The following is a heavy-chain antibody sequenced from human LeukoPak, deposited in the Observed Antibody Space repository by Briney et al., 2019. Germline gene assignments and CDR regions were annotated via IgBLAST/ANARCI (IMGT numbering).Heavy chain of an antibody. V-gene: IGHV3-23*01. CDR3: AREIGGGLHYFHS. CDR2: NSASGGST. D-gene: IGHD1-26*01. Sequence: GGSLRLSCAASGFTFSSYAMSWVRQAPGKGLEWVSANSASGGSTYYADSVKGRFTISRDNSQNTLYLQMNSLRAEDTAMYYCAREIGGGLHYFHSWGQGTPVTVSS. CDR1: GFTFSSYA. J-gene: IGHJ4*02.